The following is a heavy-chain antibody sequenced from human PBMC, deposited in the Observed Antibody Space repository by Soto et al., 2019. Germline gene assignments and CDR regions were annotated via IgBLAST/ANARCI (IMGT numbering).Heavy chain of an antibody. J-gene: IGHJ6*02. Sequence: ASVKVSCKASGNTFTSYGISWVLQAPGQGLEWMGWISAYNGNRNYAQKLQGRVTMTTDTSTSTAHMELRSLRSDDTAVYYCARDRDFWSGRYGMDFWGQGTTVTVSS. D-gene: IGHD3-3*01. CDR2: ISAYNGNR. CDR1: GNTFTSYG. V-gene: IGHV1-18*01. CDR3: ARDRDFWSGRYGMDF.